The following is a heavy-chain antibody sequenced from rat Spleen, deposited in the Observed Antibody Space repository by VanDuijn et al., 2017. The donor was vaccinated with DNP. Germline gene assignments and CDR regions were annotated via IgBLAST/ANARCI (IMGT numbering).Heavy chain of an antibody. Sequence: EVQLQESGPGLVKPSQSLSLICSVTGYSITSSYRWNWIRKFPGNKLEWMGSINSAGTTKYNPSLKSRVFITRDTSKNQFFLQVNSVTTEDTGTYYCARPQYTTGIGYFDYWGQGVMVTVSS. CDR1: GYSITSSYR. J-gene: IGHJ2*01. CDR2: INSAGTT. CDR3: ARPQYTTGIGYFDY. V-gene: IGHV3-3*01. D-gene: IGHD1-9*01.